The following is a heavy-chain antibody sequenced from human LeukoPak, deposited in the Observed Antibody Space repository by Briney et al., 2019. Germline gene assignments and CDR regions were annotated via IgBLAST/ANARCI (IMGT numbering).Heavy chain of an antibody. CDR2: TRSKVYSGTT. D-gene: IGHD3-16*01. V-gene: IGHV3-49*04. Sequence: GGSLRLSCTVSGLSFSDSAVTWVRQAPGKGLEWICCTRSKVYSGTTEYAASVKGRITISRDESKSIACLQMDRLTTEDTAVYFCARGERDFDYWGKGTLVTVSS. J-gene: IGHJ4*02. CDR1: GLSFSDSA. CDR3: ARGERDFDY.